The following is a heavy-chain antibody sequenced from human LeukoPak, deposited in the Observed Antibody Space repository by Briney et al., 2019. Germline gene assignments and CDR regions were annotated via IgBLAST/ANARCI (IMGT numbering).Heavy chain of an antibody. V-gene: IGHV4-39*01. D-gene: IGHD3-22*01. CDR1: GGSINSSSYY. CDR3: ARRTRWLLGAFDI. Sequence: PSETLALPCTVSGGSINSSSYYCGWIRQPPGRGVEWIGRIYYSESTYYNPSLKSRVTISVDNSKNQFSLKLSSVTDADTAVYYCARRTRWLLGAFDIWGQGTMVTVSS. J-gene: IGHJ3*02. CDR2: IYYSEST.